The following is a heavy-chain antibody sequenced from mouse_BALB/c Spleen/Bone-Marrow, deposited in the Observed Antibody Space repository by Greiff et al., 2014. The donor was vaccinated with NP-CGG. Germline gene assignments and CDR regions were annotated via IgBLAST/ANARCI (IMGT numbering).Heavy chain of an antibody. J-gene: IGHJ4*01. D-gene: IGHD4-1*01. V-gene: IGHV3-1*02. CDR1: GYSITSDYS. CDR2: IHYSGTT. CDR3: ARFAGTPYTMDY. Sequence: DVKLQESGPDLVKPSQSLSLTCTVTGYSITSDYSWHWIRQFPGNKLEWMGYIHYSGTTVYNPSLKSRISITRDTSNNQFFLQLNSVTTEDTATYYCARFAGTPYTMDYWGQGTSVTVSS.